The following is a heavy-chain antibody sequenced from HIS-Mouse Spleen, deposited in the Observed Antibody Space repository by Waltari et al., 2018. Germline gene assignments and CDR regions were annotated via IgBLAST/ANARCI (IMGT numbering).Heavy chain of an antibody. V-gene: IGHV4-39*07. J-gene: IGHJ2*01. CDR1: GGSISSSSYY. CDR2: IYYSGGT. CDR3: AREIPYSSSWYDWYFDL. D-gene: IGHD6-13*01. Sequence: QLQLQESGPGLVKPSETLSLTCTVSGGSISSSSYYWGWIRPPPGKGLEWIGGIYYSGGTDYNQSLKSRVTISVETSKNQFSLKLSSGTAADTAVYYCAREIPYSSSWYDWYFDLWGRGTLVTVSS.